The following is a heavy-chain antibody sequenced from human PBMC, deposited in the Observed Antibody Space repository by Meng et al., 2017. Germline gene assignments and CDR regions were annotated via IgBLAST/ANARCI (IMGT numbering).Heavy chain of an antibody. CDR2: ISSSGSII. V-gene: IGHV3-48*03. D-gene: IGHD3-10*01. J-gene: IGHJ3*02. CDR3: ARTGYGSGSYYGNKRKNAFDI. CDR1: GFTFSSDE. Sequence: GSLRLSCAASGFTFSSDEMNWVRQAPGKGLEWVSYISSSGSIIYYADSVKGRFTISGDNAKNSLYLQLNRLRAEDTAVYYCARTGYGSGSYYGNKRKNAFDIWGQGTMVTVSS.